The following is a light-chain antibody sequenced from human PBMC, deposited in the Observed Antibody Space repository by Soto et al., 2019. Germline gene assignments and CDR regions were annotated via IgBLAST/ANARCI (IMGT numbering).Light chain of an antibody. CDR2: DVS. Sequence: QSVLTQPASVSGSPGQSITISCTGTSSEVGGYNYVSWYQQHPGKAPKLMIYDVSNRPSGVSNRFSGSKSGNTASLTISGLQAEDEADYYCSSYTSNSTLVFGTGTKVTVL. J-gene: IGLJ1*01. V-gene: IGLV2-14*01. CDR3: SSYTSNSTLV. CDR1: SSEVGGYNY.